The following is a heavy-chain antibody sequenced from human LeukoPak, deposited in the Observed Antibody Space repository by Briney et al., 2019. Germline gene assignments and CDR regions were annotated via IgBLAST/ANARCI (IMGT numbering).Heavy chain of an antibody. J-gene: IGHJ4*02. Sequence: SETLSLTCTVSGGSISSSSYYWGWIRQPPGKGLEWIGSIYYSGSTYYNPSLKSRVTISVDTSKNQFSLKLSSVTAADTAVYYCARDYYDILTGYHRLDYWGQGTLVTVSS. CDR2: IYYSGST. CDR1: GGSISSSSYY. D-gene: IGHD3-9*01. CDR3: ARDYYDILTGYHRLDY. V-gene: IGHV4-39*07.